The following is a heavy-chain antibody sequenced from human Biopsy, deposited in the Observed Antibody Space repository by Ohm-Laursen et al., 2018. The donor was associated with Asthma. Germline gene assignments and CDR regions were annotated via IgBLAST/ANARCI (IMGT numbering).Heavy chain of an antibody. Sequence: SLRLSRTASGFTFGDYCMSWVRQVPGQGLEWLANIKHDGSEKNHVDSLKGRFTISRDNAKNLLFLQMNSLRAEDTAVYYCARTFHFWSPYHAEHYQLWGQGTLVTVSS. J-gene: IGHJ1*01. V-gene: IGHV3-7*01. CDR1: GFTFGDYC. D-gene: IGHD3-3*01. CDR2: IKHDGSEK. CDR3: ARTFHFWSPYHAEHYQL.